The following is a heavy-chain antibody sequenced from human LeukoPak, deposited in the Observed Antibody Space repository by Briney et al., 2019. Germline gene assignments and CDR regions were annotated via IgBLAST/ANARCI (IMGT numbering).Heavy chain of an antibody. Sequence: GGALRLSCAASGFTFSSYGMHWVRQAPGKGLEWGAFIRYDGSNKYYADSVKGRFTISRENSKNTLYLQMNSLRAEDTAVYYCAKAVSMVRGKVADYWGQGTLVTVSS. CDR1: GFTFSSYG. CDR3: AKAVSMVRGKVADY. CDR2: IRYDGSNK. J-gene: IGHJ4*02. D-gene: IGHD3-10*01. V-gene: IGHV3-30*02.